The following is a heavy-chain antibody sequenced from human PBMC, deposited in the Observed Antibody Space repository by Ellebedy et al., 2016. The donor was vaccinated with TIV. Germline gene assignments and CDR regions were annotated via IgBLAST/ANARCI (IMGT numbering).Heavy chain of an antibody. CDR1: GFTFSTYA. Sequence: GESLKISCAASGFTFSTYAMHWVRQAPGKGLEWVAVISYDGSNKYNADSVKGRFTISRDNSKNTLYLQMNSLRAEDTAGYYCAREVLGGRGDMDFWGQGTTVIVSS. CDR2: ISYDGSNK. V-gene: IGHV3-30-3*01. CDR3: AREVLGGRGDMDF. J-gene: IGHJ6*02. D-gene: IGHD3-16*01.